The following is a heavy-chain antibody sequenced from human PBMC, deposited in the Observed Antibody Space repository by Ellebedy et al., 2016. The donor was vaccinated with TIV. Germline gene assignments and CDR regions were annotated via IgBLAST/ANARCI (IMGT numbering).Heavy chain of an antibody. CDR2: INSDGTST. D-gene: IGHD2/OR15-2a*01. CDR1: GFTFSTYW. V-gene: IGHV3-74*01. Sequence: GESLKISXAASGFTFSTYWMHWVRQVPGKGLVWVSRINSDGTSTSYADSVKGRFIISRDNAKNTVYLQMNSLRAEDTAVYYCARDRSMTPDSWGQGSLVTVSS. J-gene: IGHJ4*02. CDR3: ARDRSMTPDS.